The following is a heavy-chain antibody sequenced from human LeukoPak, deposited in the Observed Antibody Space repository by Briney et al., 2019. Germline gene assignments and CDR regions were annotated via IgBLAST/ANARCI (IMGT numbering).Heavy chain of an antibody. D-gene: IGHD2-2*01. V-gene: IGHV4-34*01. Sequence: SETLSLTCAVDGGSLSDYYWSWIRHPPGKGLEWIGAINHSGSTNYNPSLKSRVTISVDTSKKQFSLKLSSVTAADTAVYYCARGRVVPFFSYYYMDVWGKGTTVTVSS. CDR2: INHSGST. CDR3: ARGRVVPFFSYYYMDV. CDR1: GGSLSDYY. J-gene: IGHJ6*03.